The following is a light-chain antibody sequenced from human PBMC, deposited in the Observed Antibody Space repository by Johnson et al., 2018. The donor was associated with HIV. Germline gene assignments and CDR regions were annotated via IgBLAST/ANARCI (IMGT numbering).Light chain of an antibody. CDR1: ALPKKY. CDR3: GTWNSSLTTPYV. Sequence: VLTQPPSVSVSLGQMARITCSGEALPKKYAYWYQQKPGQFPVLVIYKDSERPSGIPERFSGSSSGTIVTLTISGVQAADEADYYCGTWNSSLTTPYVFGTGTKVTVL. V-gene: IGLV3-16*01. J-gene: IGLJ1*01. CDR2: KDS.